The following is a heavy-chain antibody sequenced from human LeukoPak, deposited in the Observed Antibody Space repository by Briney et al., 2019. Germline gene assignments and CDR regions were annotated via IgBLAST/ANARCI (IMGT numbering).Heavy chain of an antibody. D-gene: IGHD3-16*01. J-gene: IGHJ3*02. Sequence: GGSLRLSCAASGFTFSDLYMDWVRQAPWKGLEWVGRTGNKVNSYTTQYAASVKGRFNISRDDSKNSLYLQMNSLKTEDTAVYYCARDLLGTRSIWGQGTMVTVSS. CDR2: TGNKVNSYTT. CDR1: GFTFSDLY. V-gene: IGHV3-72*01. CDR3: ARDLLGTRSI.